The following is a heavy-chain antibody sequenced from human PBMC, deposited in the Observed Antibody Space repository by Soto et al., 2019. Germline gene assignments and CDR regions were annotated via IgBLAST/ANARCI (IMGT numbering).Heavy chain of an antibody. CDR3: ASSSPKESWFDT. D-gene: IGHD6-13*01. J-gene: IGHJ5*02. CDR2: IHGSGSA. CDR1: NGSISNFY. Sequence: PSETLSLTCTVSNGSISNFYWNWIRQSAGKGLEWIGRIHGSGSATYNPSLRSRVTMSVDTSKNQFSLKVNSVTGADTAVYYCASSSPKESWFDTWGQGTLVTVSS. V-gene: IGHV4-4*07.